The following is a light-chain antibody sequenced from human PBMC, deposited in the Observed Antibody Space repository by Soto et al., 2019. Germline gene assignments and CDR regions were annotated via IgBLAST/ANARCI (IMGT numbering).Light chain of an antibody. CDR1: SSDVGGYNY. Sequence: QSVLTQPPSASGSPGQSVTLSCTGSSSDVGGYNYVSWYQQHPGKAPTLMIYEVSKRPSGVPDRLSGSKSGNTASLTVSGLQAEDEADYYCSSYGGSNTVVFGGGTKLTVL. V-gene: IGLV2-8*01. CDR3: SSYGGSNTVV. J-gene: IGLJ2*01. CDR2: EVS.